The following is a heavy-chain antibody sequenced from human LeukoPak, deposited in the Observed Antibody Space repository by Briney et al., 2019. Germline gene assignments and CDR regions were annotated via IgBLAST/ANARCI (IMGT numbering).Heavy chain of an antibody. CDR2: ISYDGSNK. V-gene: IGHV3-30*18. Sequence: PGGSLRLSCAASGFTFSSYGTHWVRQAPGKGLEWVAVISYDGSNKYYADSVKGRFTISRDNSKNTLYLQMNSLRAEDTAVYYCAKDQGSGPFDYWGQGTLVTVSS. CDR3: AKDQGSGPFDY. J-gene: IGHJ4*02. D-gene: IGHD2-15*01. CDR1: GFTFSSYG.